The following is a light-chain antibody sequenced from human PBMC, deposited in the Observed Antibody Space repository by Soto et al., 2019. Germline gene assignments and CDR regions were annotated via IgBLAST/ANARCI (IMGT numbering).Light chain of an antibody. V-gene: IGLV2-14*03. CDR1: SSDVGGYNY. Sequence: QSALTQPASVSGSPGQSITISCTGTSSDVGGYNYVSWYQQYPGRAPKLMIYDVTNRPSGVSNRFSGSKSGNTASLTISGLQAEDEADYYCSSYTSRSTLVFATGTKLTVL. J-gene: IGLJ1*01. CDR3: SSYTSRSTLV. CDR2: DVT.